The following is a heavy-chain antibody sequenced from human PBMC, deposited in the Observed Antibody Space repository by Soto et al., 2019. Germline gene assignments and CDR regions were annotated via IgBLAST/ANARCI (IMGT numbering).Heavy chain of an antibody. D-gene: IGHD3-22*01. J-gene: IGHJ5*02. CDR1: GGTFSSYA. V-gene: IGHV1-69*06. CDR2: IIPIFGTA. CDR3: ASYYDSSGYYPSWFDP. Sequence: SVKVSCKASGGTFSSYAISWVRQAPGQGLEWMGGIIPIFGTANYAQKFQGGVTITADKSTSTAYMELSSLRSEDTAVYYCASYYDSSGYYPSWFDPWGQGTLVTVSS.